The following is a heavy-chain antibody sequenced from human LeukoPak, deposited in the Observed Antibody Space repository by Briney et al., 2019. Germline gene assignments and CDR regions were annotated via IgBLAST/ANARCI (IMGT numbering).Heavy chain of an antibody. V-gene: IGHV1-69*13. CDR3: ARDPTIVVVPAAITNWFDP. J-gene: IGHJ5*02. Sequence: SVKVSCKASGGTFSSYAISWVRQAPGQGLEWMGGIIPIFGTANYAQKFQGRVTITADESTSTAYMELSSLRSEDTAMYYCARDPTIVVVPAAITNWFDPWGQGTLVTVSS. CDR1: GGTFSSYA. D-gene: IGHD2-2*02. CDR2: IIPIFGTA.